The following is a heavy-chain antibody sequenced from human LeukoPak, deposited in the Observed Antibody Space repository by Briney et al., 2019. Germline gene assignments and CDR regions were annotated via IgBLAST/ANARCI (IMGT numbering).Heavy chain of an antibody. J-gene: IGHJ4*02. CDR3: ARDRHWTNDWVFDS. CDR1: GVSIGTYY. Sequence: PSETLSLTCTVSGVSIGTYYWSWIRQPPGKGLEWIGYIYYNGYTDYNPSLKSRVTISIHTSKNQFSLNLSSVTAADTAVYYCARDRHWTNDWVFDSWGQGTLVTVSS. CDR2: IYYNGYT. V-gene: IGHV4-59*01. D-gene: IGHD1/OR15-1a*01.